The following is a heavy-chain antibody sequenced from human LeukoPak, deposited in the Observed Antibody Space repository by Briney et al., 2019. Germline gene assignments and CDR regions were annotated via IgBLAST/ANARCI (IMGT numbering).Heavy chain of an antibody. Sequence: GRSLRLSCAASGFTLSSYCMSWVRQAPGKGLEWVSAISGSGGSTYYADSGKGRFTISRDNSKNTLHLQMNSLRAEDTAVYYCATDIVVVVAAMGSRGQGTLVTVSS. CDR3: ATDIVVVVAAMGS. CDR2: ISGSGGST. J-gene: IGHJ4*02. CDR1: GFTLSSYC. D-gene: IGHD2-15*01. V-gene: IGHV3-23*01.